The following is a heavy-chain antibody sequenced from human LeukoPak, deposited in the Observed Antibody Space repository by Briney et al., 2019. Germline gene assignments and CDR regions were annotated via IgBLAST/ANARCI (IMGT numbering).Heavy chain of an antibody. D-gene: IGHD3-3*01. CDR2: IKQDGSEK. CDR1: GFTFSSYW. J-gene: IGHJ4*02. Sequence: GGSLRLSCAASGFTFSSYWMSWVRQAPGKGLEWVANIKQDGSEKYYVDSVKGRFTISRDNAKNSLYLQMNSLRAEDTAVYYCAREVIIFWSGYHGEIDYWGQGTLVTVSS. CDR3: AREVIIFWSGYHGEIDY. V-gene: IGHV3-7*01.